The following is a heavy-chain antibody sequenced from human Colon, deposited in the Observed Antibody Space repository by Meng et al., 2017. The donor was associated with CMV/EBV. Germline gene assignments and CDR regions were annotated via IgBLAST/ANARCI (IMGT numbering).Heavy chain of an antibody. V-gene: IGHV4-30-4*01. CDR2: IYHTGNT. CDR3: AGGLIAFGGAVLDS. D-gene: IGHD3-16*01. CDR1: GVSMSSGDSY. J-gene: IGHJ4*02. Sequence: SGVSMSSGDSYWSWTRLSPGKGLEWIGYIYHTGNTHYAPSLKSRVTISVDASKNQYSLKLSSVTAADSAVYYCAGGLIAFGGAVLDSWGQGSLVTVSS.